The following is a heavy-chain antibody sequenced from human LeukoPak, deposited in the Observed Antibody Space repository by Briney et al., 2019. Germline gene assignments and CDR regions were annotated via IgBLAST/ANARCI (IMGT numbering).Heavy chain of an antibody. V-gene: IGHV3-53*01. Sequence: HPGGSLRLSLPASGFTVSSNYITWFRQAPGKGLKWVSVIYSGGSTYYADSVKGRFTISRDNSKNTLYLQMNSLRAEDTAVYYCARATLYYYYGMDVWGQGTTVTVSS. CDR2: IYSGGST. D-gene: IGHD5-12*01. J-gene: IGHJ6*02. CDR1: GFTVSSNY. CDR3: ARATLYYYYGMDV.